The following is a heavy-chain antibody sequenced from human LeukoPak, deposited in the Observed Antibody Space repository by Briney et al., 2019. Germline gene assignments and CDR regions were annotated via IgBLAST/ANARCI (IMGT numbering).Heavy chain of an antibody. CDR3: ARESVSGSTYDAYIDY. CDR2: ISSSSSTI. D-gene: IGHD5-18*01. V-gene: IGHV3-48*02. CDR1: GFTFSSYS. Sequence: PGGSLRLSCAASGFTFSSYSMNWVRQAPGKGLEWVSYISSSSSTIYYADSVKGRFTISRDNAKNSLYLQMNSLRDEDTAVYYCARESVSGSTYDAYIDYWGKGTLVTVSS. J-gene: IGHJ4*02.